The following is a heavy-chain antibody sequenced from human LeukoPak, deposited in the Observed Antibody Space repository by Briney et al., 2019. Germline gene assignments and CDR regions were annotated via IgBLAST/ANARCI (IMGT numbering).Heavy chain of an antibody. V-gene: IGHV3-23*01. CDR1: GFTFSNYW. J-gene: IGHJ4*02. Sequence: GGSLRLSCAVSGFTFSNYWMGWGCQAPGKGLERVSAISGSGGSTYYADSVKGRFTISRDNSKNTLYLQMNSLRAEDTAVYYCAKDGDSSGYYYGYYFDYWGQGTLVTVSS. D-gene: IGHD3-22*01. CDR3: AKDGDSSGYYYGYYFDY. CDR2: ISGSGGST.